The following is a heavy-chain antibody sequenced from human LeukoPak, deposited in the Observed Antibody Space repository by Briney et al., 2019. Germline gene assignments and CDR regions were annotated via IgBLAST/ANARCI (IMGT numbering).Heavy chain of an antibody. CDR1: GFTFSDYS. D-gene: IGHD3-16*02. V-gene: IGHV3-21*01. CDR3: ARRNPYYDYVWGSYRPNPYFDY. Sequence: GGSLRLSFAASGFTFSDYSMNSVRHTPRKGLQWVSCISGSGSYIYYADSVKGRFTNSRDNAKNSLNLQVNSLRAEDTAVYYCARRNPYYDYVWGSYRPNPYFDYWGQGTLVTVSS. CDR2: ISGSGSYI. J-gene: IGHJ4*02.